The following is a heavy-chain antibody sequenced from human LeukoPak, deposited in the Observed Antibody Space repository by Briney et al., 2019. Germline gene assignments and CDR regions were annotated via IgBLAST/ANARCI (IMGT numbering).Heavy chain of an antibody. CDR2: ISSSSSFR. J-gene: IGHJ4*02. Sequence: PGGSLRLSCAASGFNFSSYSMNWVRQAPGKGLEWVSSISSSSSFRYYADPVKGRFTISRDNAKNSLYLQMNSLRAEDTAVYYCARESSGYFYWGQGTLVTVSS. V-gene: IGHV3-21*01. CDR3: ARESSGYFY. D-gene: IGHD3-22*01. CDR1: GFNFSSYS.